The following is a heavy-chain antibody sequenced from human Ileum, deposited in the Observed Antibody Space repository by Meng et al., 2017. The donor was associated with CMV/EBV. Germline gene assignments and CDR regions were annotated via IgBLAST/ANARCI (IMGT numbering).Heavy chain of an antibody. V-gene: IGHV3-23*01. J-gene: IGHJ4*02. Sequence: SCAASGCTLHSYAINWVRQAPGKGLEWVSNIRGCGGSTQCADSVKGRFILPKGNSKNTVYLQMNSLRAEDTAVYYCAKKPPRRAGFCSRFIYYTGILGRDYFDFWGQGALVTVSS. CDR1: GCTLHSYA. D-gene: IGHD2-2*02. CDR2: IRGCGGST. CDR3: AKKPPRRAGFCSRFIYYTGILGRDYFDF.